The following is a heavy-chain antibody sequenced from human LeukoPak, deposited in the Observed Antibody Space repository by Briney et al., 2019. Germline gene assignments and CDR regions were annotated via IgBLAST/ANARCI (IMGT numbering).Heavy chain of an antibody. Sequence: PSETLSLTCAVYGGSFSGYYWSWIRQPPGKGLEWIGEINHSGSTNYNPSLKNRVTISVDTSKNQFSLKLSSVTAADHAVVYCARQQVVPAASGWFDPWGQGTLVTVSS. J-gene: IGHJ5*02. D-gene: IGHD2-2*01. V-gene: IGHV4-34*01. CDR2: INHSGST. CDR1: GGSFSGYY. CDR3: ARQQVVPAASGWFDP.